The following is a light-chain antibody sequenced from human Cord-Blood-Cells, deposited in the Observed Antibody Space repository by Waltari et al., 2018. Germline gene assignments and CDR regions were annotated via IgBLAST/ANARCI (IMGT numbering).Light chain of an antibody. CDR3: QQYGSSPRT. CDR1: QSVSSSY. J-gene: IGKJ1*01. CDR2: GAS. Sequence: EIVLTQSPGTLSLSPGERATLSCRASQSVSSSYLAWYQQKPGQAPRLLSSGASSRATGIPDRFSGSGSGTDFTLTISRLEPEDFAVYYCQQYGSSPRTFGQGTKVEIK. V-gene: IGKV3-20*01.